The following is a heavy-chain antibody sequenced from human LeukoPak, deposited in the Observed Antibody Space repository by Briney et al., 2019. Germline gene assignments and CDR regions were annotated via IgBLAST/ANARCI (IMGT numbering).Heavy chain of an antibody. D-gene: IGHD1-26*01. J-gene: IGHJ4*02. CDR1: VGTFSRYA. Sequence: SVKVSCKASVGTFSRYAMSWVRQATGQGLEWMGGIIPIFGTANYAQKFQGRVTITADESTSTAYMELSSLRSEDTAVYYCARGLTTSGSYRDYWGQGTLITVSS. CDR2: IIPIFGTA. V-gene: IGHV1-69*01. CDR3: ARGLTTSGSYRDY.